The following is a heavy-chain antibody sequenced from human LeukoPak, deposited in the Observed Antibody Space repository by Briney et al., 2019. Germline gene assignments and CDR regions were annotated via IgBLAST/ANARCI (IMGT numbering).Heavy chain of an antibody. J-gene: IGHJ4*02. CDR2: ISSNGDNT. CDR3: VRGTGY. V-gene: IGHV3-64D*06. CDR1: GFTFSTYV. Sequence: GGSLRLSCSVSGFTFSTYVMHWVRQAPGKGLEYVSAISSNGDNTYYAESVKGRFTISRDNSKNTLYLQMSSLRPDDTAVYFCVRGTGYWGQGTLVTVSS.